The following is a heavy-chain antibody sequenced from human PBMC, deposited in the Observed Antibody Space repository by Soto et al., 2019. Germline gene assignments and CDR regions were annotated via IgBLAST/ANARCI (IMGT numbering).Heavy chain of an antibody. J-gene: IGHJ4*02. V-gene: IGHV3-23*01. Sequence: RRLSCAASGFTFSSYAMSWVRQAPGKGLEWVSAISGSGGSTYYADSVKGRFTISRDNSKNTLYLQMNSLRAEDTAVYYCAKDSPLDYSNHLDYFDYWGQGPRVTVSS. D-gene: IGHD4-4*01. CDR3: AKDSPLDYSNHLDYFDY. CDR2: ISGSGGST. CDR1: GFTFSSYA.